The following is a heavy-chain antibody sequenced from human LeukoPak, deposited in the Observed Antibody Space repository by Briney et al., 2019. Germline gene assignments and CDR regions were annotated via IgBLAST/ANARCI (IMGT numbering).Heavy chain of an antibody. CDR3: ARVRVDVVRGARYGMDV. D-gene: IGHD3-10*01. CDR2: INHGGST. J-gene: IGHJ6*04. Sequence: PSETLSLTWAVYGETFSDFHWSWIRQSPRKGLEWIGEINHGGSTNYNPSLKSRVTISVDTSKNQFSLRLSSVTAADTAVYYCARVRVDVVRGARYGMDVWGKGTTVTVSS. V-gene: IGHV4-34*01. CDR1: GETFSDFH.